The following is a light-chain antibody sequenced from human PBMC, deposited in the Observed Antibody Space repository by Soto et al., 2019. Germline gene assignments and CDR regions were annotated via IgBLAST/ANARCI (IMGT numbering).Light chain of an antibody. J-gene: IGKJ1*01. CDR2: AAS. Sequence: EIVLTQSPGTLSLSPWERATLSCGASQTVSSSFLAWYQQTPGQAPRLLIYAASSRATGIPDRFSGSGSGTDFTLTISRLEPEDFAVYYRQQYGSSRTFGQGTKVDIK. V-gene: IGKV3-20*01. CDR1: QTVSSSF. CDR3: QQYGSSRT.